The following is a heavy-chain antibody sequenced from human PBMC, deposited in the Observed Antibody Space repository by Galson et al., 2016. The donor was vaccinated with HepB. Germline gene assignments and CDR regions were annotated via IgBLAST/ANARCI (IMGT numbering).Heavy chain of an antibody. V-gene: IGHV3-7*03. CDR2: INPXRXQT. D-gene: IGHD6-13*01. J-gene: IGHJ4*02. CDR1: GFTFRTSW. Sequence: SLRLSCAASGFTFRTSWMSWVRQPPGKGPGWVANINPXRXQTYYXDSVKGRFNISKDNAKNSVYLQMNSLGGDDTAVYYCMSYSDAWYSGFWGQGTLVTVS. CDR3: MSYSDAWYSGF.